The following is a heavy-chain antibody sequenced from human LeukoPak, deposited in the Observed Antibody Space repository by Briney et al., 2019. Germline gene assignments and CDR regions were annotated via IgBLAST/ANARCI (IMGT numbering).Heavy chain of an antibody. CDR2: FDPEDGET. J-gene: IGHJ4*02. CDR3: ATTLVGATGRFGHY. V-gene: IGHV1-24*01. Sequence: ASVKVSCKVSGYTLTELSMHWVRQAPGKGREWMGGFDPEDGETIYAQKFQGRVTMTEDTSTDTAYMELSSLRSEDTAVYYCATTLVGATGRFGHYWGQGTLVTVSS. CDR1: GYTLTELS. D-gene: IGHD1-26*01.